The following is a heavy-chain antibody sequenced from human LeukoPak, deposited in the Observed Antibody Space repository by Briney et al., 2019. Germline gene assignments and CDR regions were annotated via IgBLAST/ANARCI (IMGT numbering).Heavy chain of an antibody. CDR2: ISGSGGST. V-gene: IGHV3-23*01. J-gene: IGHJ4*02. Sequence: PAGSLRLSCAASGFTFSIYSMSWVRQAPGKGLEWVGAISGSGGSTYYADSVKGRFTISRDNSKNTLYLQMNSLRAEDTAVYYCAKDIVVVVAATFDYWGQGTLVTVSS. D-gene: IGHD2-15*01. CDR1: GFTFSIYS. CDR3: AKDIVVVVAATFDY.